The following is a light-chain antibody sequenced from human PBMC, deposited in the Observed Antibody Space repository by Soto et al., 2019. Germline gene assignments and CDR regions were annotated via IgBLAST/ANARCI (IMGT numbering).Light chain of an antibody. V-gene: IGKV3-20*01. Sequence: EGGLTQSPGTLSLSPGERATLSCRASQSVGSDLAWYQQKPGQAPRLLISGASSRATGIPDRFSGGGSRTDFTLTISSLEPEDFTLYYCQQYVTSAITFGQGTRLDIK. CDR3: QQYVTSAIT. CDR2: GAS. CDR1: QSVGSD. J-gene: IGKJ5*01.